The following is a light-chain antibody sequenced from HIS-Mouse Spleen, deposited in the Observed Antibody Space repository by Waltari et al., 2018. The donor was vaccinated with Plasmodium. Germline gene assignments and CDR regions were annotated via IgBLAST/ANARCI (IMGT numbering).Light chain of an antibody. V-gene: IGLV2-23*03. Sequence: PGQSITISCTGTSSDVGSYNLVSWYQQHPGKAPKLLIYEGSKRPSGVSNRFSGSKSGNTASLTISGLQAEDEADYYCCSYAGSSTFVVFGGGTKLTVL. CDR1: SSDVGSYNL. CDR2: EGS. J-gene: IGLJ2*01. CDR3: CSYAGSSTFVV.